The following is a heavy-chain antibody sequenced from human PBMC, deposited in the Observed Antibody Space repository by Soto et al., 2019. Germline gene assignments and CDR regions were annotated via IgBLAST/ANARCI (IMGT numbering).Heavy chain of an antibody. CDR3: ARGSKSTYYFDY. Sequence: TLSLTCTVSGGSISSGGYYWSWIRQHPGKGLEWIGYIYYSGSTYYNPSLKSRVTISVDTSKNQFSLKLSSVAAADTAVYYCARGSKSTYYFDYWGQGTLVTVSS. CDR2: IYYSGST. CDR1: GGSISSGGYY. V-gene: IGHV4-31*03. J-gene: IGHJ4*02.